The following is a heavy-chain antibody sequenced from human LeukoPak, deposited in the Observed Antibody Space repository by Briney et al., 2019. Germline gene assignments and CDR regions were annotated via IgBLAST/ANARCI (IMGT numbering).Heavy chain of an antibody. CDR1: GITFKNYA. J-gene: IGHJ6*02. CDR2: IGGSGGNT. Sequence: GGSLRLSCAASGITFKNYAMSWVRQAPGKGLDWVSPIGGSGGNTYYADSVKGRFTISRDNSRNTLYLQMSSLRAEDTAVYYCAKDSAVVPAAPYGMDVWGQGTTVTVSS. CDR3: AKDSAVVPAAPYGMDV. D-gene: IGHD2-2*01. V-gene: IGHV3-23*01.